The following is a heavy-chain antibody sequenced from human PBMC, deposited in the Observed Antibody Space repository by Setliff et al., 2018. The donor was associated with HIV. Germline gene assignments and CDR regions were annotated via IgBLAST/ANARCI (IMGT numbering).Heavy chain of an antibody. J-gene: IGHJ4*01. V-gene: IGHV1-69*05. CDR2: IIPPFGTG. CDR1: GGSFGNFA. Sequence: SVKVSCKASGGSFGNFAVSWVRQAPGQGLEFMGGIIPPFGTGKFAQKFQGRVTITTDESTSTAYMELSSLRSEDTAVYYCARNQCDSSGWYAGDYWGHGTLVTVSS. CDR3: ARNQCDSSGWYAGDY. D-gene: IGHD6-19*01.